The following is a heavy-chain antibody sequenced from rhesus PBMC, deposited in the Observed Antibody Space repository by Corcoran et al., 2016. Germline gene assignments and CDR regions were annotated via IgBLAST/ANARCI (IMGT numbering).Heavy chain of an antibody. CDR1: GDFISSGYYF. CDR2: ITYNGST. CDR3: ARDWGY. Sequence: QVQLQESGPGLVKPSETLSLTCAVSGDFISSGYYFCSWIRQPPGKGLEWIGYITYNGSTSYNPSLKRRVTFSRDTSKNQFSLKLSSVTAAYTAVYSCARDWGYWGQGVLVTVSS. V-gene: IGHV4-122*02. D-gene: IGHD3-34*01. J-gene: IGHJ4*01.